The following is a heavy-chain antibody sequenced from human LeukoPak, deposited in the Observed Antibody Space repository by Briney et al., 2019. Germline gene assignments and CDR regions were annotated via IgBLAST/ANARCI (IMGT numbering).Heavy chain of an antibody. J-gene: IGHJ4*02. CDR1: GYTFTSYD. Sequence: GASVKVSCKASGYTFTSYDINWVRQAPGQGLEWMGWISAYNGNTNYAQKLQGRVTMTTDTSTSTAYMELRSLRSDDTAVYYCASFTHTYYYPSNPSRLDYWGQGTLVTVSS. CDR3: ASFTHTYYYPSNPSRLDY. V-gene: IGHV1-18*01. CDR2: ISAYNGNT. D-gene: IGHD3-10*01.